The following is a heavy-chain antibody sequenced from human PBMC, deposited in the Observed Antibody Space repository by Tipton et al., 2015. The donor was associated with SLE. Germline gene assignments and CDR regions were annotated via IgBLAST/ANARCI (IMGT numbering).Heavy chain of an antibody. Sequence: TLSLTCSVSGDSLSSGGCYWDWIRQPAGKGLEWIGQIYISGRPNYNPPPQSRVTISVDTSKNQFSLKVNSVTAAGTAVYYCARARVYDFYRGYAPYDNWGQGTLVTVSS. CDR1: GDSLSSGGCY. J-gene: IGHJ4*02. CDR2: IYISGRP. D-gene: IGHD3-3*01. V-gene: IGHV4-61*09. CDR3: ARARVYDFYRGYAPYDN.